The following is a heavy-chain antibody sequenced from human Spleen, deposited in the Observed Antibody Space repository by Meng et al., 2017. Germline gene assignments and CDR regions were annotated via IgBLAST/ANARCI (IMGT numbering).Heavy chain of an antibody. J-gene: IGHJ4*02. CDR3: ATILASFGLG. CDR1: GYTFTGFY. D-gene: IGHD2/OR15-2a*01. CDR2: INPSSGAP. V-gene: IGHV1-2*06. Sequence: QVHLVQSGPEVKKPGASVQVSCKASGYTFTGFYMHWVRQSPGQGLEWLGRINPSSGAPDYSQKFQDRVTMTRDTSISTAYMQLSGLKTDDTAVYYCATILASFGLGWGQGTLVTVSS.